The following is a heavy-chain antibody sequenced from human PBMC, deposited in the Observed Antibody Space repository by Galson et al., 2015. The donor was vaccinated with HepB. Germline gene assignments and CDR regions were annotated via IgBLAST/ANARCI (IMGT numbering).Heavy chain of an antibody. CDR3: ARAPYDFWSGYYSQGMDV. CDR1: GFTFSSYG. J-gene: IGHJ6*02. Sequence: SLRLSCAASGFTFSSYGMHWVRQAPGKGLEWVAVIWYDGSNKYYADSVKGRFTISRDNSMNTLYLQMNSLRAEDTAVYYCARAPYDFWSGYYSQGMDVWGQGTTVTVFS. D-gene: IGHD3-3*01. CDR2: IWYDGSNK. V-gene: IGHV3-33*01.